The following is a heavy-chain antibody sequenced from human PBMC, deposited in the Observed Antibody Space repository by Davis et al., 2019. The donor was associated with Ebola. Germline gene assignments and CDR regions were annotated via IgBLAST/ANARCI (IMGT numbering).Heavy chain of an antibody. Sequence: GESLKISCAASGFTFSSYGMHWVRQAPGKGLEWVAFIRYDGSNKYYADSVKGRFTISRDNSKNTLYLQMNSLRAEDTAVYYCSALMITFGELLSDAFDIWGQGTMVTVSS. J-gene: IGHJ3*02. CDR2: IRYDGSNK. V-gene: IGHV3-30*02. CDR3: SALMITFGELLSDAFDI. D-gene: IGHD3-16*01. CDR1: GFTFSSYG.